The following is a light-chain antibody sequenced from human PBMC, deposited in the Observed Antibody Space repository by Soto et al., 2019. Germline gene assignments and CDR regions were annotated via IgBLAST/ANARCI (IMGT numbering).Light chain of an antibody. CDR1: QTISSW. CDR2: KAS. V-gene: IGKV1-5*03. CDR3: QHYNSYSEA. J-gene: IGKJ1*01. Sequence: DIQMTQSPSTLSGSVGDRFTITCRASQTISSWLAWYQQKPGKAPKILIYKASTLKSGVPSRFSGSGSGTEFTLTIISLQPDDFATYYCQHYNSYSEAFGQGTKVDIK.